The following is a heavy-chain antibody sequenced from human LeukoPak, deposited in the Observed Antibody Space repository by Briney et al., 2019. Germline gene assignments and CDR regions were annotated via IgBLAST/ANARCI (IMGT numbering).Heavy chain of an antibody. CDR2: ISSNGGST. CDR3: VKAELRFLEWLSRFDY. V-gene: IGHV3-64D*06. J-gene: IGHJ4*02. Sequence: GGSLRLSCSASGFTFSSYAMHWVRQAPGKGLEYVSAISSNGGSTYYAASVKGRFTISRDNSKNTLYLQMSSLRAEDTAVYYCVKAELRFLEWLSRFDYWGQGTLVTVSS. D-gene: IGHD3-3*01. CDR1: GFTFSSYA.